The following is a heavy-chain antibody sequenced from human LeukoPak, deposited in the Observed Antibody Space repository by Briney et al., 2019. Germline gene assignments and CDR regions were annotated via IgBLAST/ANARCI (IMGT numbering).Heavy chain of an antibody. Sequence: GRSLRLSSAASGFTFSSYGMHWVRQAPGKGLEWVAVISYDGSNKYYADSVKGRFTISRDNSKNTLYLQMNSLRAEDTAVYYCAKDCVAAALRRFYMDVWGKGTTVTISS. CDR3: AKDCVAAALRRFYMDV. CDR1: GFTFSSYG. D-gene: IGHD6-13*01. V-gene: IGHV3-30*18. CDR2: ISYDGSNK. J-gene: IGHJ6*03.